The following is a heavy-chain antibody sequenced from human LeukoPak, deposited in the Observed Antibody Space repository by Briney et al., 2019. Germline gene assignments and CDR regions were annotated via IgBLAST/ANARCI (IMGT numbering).Heavy chain of an antibody. V-gene: IGHV3-21*01. CDR2: ISSSSSYI. J-gene: IGHJ4*02. D-gene: IGHD6-13*01. CDR3: ARDMLYSSSWYFPFDY. CDR1: GFTFSSYS. Sequence: GGSLRLSCAASGFTFSSYSINWVRQAPGKGLEWVSSISSSSSYIYYADSVKGRFTISRDNAKNSLYLQMNSLRAEDTAVYYCARDMLYSSSWYFPFDYWGQGTLVTVSS.